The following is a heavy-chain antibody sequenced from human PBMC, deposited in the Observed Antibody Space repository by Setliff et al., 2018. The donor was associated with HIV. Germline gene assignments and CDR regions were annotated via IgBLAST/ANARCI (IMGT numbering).Heavy chain of an antibody. CDR1: GYNFTSHW. CDR3: ARFRCSGSYYVGDAFDI. Sequence: GESLKISCKGSGYNFTSHWIGWVRQMPGRGLEWMAIIFPGDSDVRKSPSFQGQVTISADKSIDTAYLQWSSLKASDTAMYYCARFRCSGSYYVGDAFDIWGQGTMVTVSS. V-gene: IGHV5-51*01. D-gene: IGHD1-26*01. CDR2: IFPGDSDV. J-gene: IGHJ3*02.